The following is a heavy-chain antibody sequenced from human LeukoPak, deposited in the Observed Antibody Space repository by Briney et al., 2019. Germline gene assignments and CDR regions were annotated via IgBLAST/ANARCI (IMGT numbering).Heavy chain of an antibody. CDR3: AAGDPRGGYYYYYMDV. J-gene: IGHJ6*03. CDR1: GYTLTELS. V-gene: IGHV1-24*01. Sequence: VASVKVSCKVSGYTLTELSMHWVRQAPGKGLEWMGGFDPEDGETIYAQKFQGRVTMTEDTSTDTAYMELSSLRSEDTAVYYCAAGDPRGGYYYYYMDVWGKGTTVTISS. D-gene: IGHD4-17*01. CDR2: FDPEDGET.